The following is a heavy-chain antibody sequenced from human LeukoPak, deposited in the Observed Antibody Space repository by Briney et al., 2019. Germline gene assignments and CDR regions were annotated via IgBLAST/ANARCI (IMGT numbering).Heavy chain of an antibody. CDR2: FYSSGST. CDR1: GGSISSQY. Sequence: PSETLSLTCTVSGGSISSQYWSWIRQPPGKGLEWIGYFYSSGSTYYNPSLKSRVTISVDTSKNQFSLKLSSVTAADTAVYYCAVPMTTVSDDAFDIWGQGTMVTVSS. D-gene: IGHD4-17*01. J-gene: IGHJ3*02. CDR3: AVPMTTVSDDAFDI. V-gene: IGHV4-4*08.